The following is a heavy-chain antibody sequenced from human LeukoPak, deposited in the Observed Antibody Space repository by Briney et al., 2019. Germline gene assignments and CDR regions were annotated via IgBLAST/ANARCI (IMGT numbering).Heavy chain of an antibody. D-gene: IGHD3-22*01. Sequence: GGSLRLSCAASGFTFSNYAIHWVRQAPGKGLEWVAVISYDGKNKFYADSVTGRFTISRDNSKNTLYLQMNSLRAEDTAVYYCAKSDGSYYYDSSGGYFDYWGQGTLVTVSS. V-gene: IGHV3-30-3*02. CDR1: GFTFSNYA. CDR2: ISYDGKNK. CDR3: AKSDGSYYYDSSGGYFDY. J-gene: IGHJ4*02.